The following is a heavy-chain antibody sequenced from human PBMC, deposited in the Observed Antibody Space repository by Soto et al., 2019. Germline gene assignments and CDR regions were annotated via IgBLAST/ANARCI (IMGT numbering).Heavy chain of an antibody. J-gene: IGHJ4*02. CDR2: ISGRGGST. D-gene: IGHD2-8*01. CDR1: GFTFSSYA. CDR3: AKITNHSDCTNGVCYSSSWSFDY. V-gene: IGHV3-23*01. Sequence: GGSLRHSCAASGFTFSSYAMSWVRKAPGKGLEWVSDISGRGGSTYYADSVKIQFTICRDNCKNTLYLQMNSLSAEGNDVYCCAKITNHSDCTNGVCYSSSWSFDYRVLGTLVTVSS.